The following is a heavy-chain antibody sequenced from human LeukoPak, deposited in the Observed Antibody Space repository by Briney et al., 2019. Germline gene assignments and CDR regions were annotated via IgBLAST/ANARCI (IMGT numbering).Heavy chain of an antibody. D-gene: IGHD1-26*01. J-gene: IGHJ6*02. CDR2: INWNGDRT. CDR1: GFTFNDYG. V-gene: IGHV3-20*04. CDR3: ARDRGSYFSYGMDV. Sequence: PGGSLRLSCAASGFTFNDYGMSWVRQAPGKGLEWVSGINWNGDRTGYADSEKGRFTISRDNAKNSLCLQMNSLRAEDTALYYCARDRGSYFSYGMDVWGQGTTVTVSS.